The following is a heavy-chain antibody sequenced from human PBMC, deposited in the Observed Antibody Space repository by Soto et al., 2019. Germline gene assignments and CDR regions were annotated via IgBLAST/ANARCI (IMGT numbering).Heavy chain of an antibody. Sequence: ASVKVSCKASGYTFTSYGINWVRQAPGQGLEWMGWISAYNGNTNYAQKLQGRVTMTTDTSTSTAYMELRSLRSDDTAVYYCARVLVGYDFWSGMGYFDYWGQGTLVTVSS. CDR3: ARVLVGYDFWSGMGYFDY. CDR2: ISAYNGNT. CDR1: GYTFTSYG. V-gene: IGHV1-18*01. D-gene: IGHD3-3*01. J-gene: IGHJ4*02.